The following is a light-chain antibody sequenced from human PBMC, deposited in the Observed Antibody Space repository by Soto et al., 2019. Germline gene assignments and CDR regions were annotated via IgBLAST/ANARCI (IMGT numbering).Light chain of an antibody. Sequence: QSVLTQSPSASGSPGQSVTISCTGTSSDIGGYNSVSWYQQHPGKAPKVMIYDVTKRPSGVPDRFSGSKSGNTASLTVSALQAEDEADYYCSSYTDTKRLVFGTGTKVSV. CDR3: SSYTDTKRLV. J-gene: IGLJ1*01. CDR2: DVT. V-gene: IGLV2-8*01. CDR1: SSDIGGYNS.